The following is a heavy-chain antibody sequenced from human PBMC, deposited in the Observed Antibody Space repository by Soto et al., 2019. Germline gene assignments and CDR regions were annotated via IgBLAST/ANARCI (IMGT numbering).Heavy chain of an antibody. CDR1: GYSFTSYW. D-gene: IGHD5-12*01. CDR2: IDPSDSYT. V-gene: IGHV5-10-1*01. J-gene: IGHJ4*02. CDR3: ARQFVRLGGLTVLDFDY. Sequence: GESLKISCKGSGYSFTSYWISWVRQMPGKGLEWMGRIDPSDSYTNYSPSFQGHVTISADKSISTAYLQWSSLKASDTAMYYCARQFVRLGGLTVLDFDYWGQGTLVTVSS.